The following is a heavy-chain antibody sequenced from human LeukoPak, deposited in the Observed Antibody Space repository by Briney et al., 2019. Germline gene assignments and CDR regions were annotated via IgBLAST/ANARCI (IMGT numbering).Heavy chain of an antibody. CDR2: INHVGIT. D-gene: IGHD6-19*01. Sequence: SETLSLTCAVYGESFDGYYWSWIRQSPGKGLEWIGHINHVGITNHNPSLKSRVTISVDTSKNQFTLKVRSVTAADTAVYYCARDRGPAHSGWHGPPSNWFDPWGQGTLVTVSS. CDR1: GESFDGYY. J-gene: IGHJ5*02. V-gene: IGHV4-34*01. CDR3: ARDRGPAHSGWHGPPSNWFDP.